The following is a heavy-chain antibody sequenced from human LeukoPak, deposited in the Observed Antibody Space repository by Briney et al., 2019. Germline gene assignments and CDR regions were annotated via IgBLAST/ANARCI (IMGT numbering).Heavy chain of an antibody. V-gene: IGHV4-30-2*01. CDR3: ASSVPEMATTYYFDY. J-gene: IGHJ4*02. D-gene: IGHD5-24*01. CDR2: IYHSGST. Sequence: SQTLSLTCTVSGGSIRSGGYYWSWIRQPPGKGLEWIGYIYHSGSTYYNPSLKSRVTISVDRSKNQFSLKLSSVTAADTAVYYCASSVPEMATTYYFDYWGQGTLVTVSS. CDR1: GGSIRSGGYY.